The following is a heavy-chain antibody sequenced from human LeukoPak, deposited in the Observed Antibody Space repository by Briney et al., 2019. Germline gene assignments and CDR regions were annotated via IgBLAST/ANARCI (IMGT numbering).Heavy chain of an antibody. CDR2: IKPNSGGT. D-gene: IGHD1-26*01. Sequence: GASVNVSYKASGYTFTGYYMHWVRQAPGQGLEWMGWIKPNSGGTNYAQKFQGRVTMTRDTSISTAYMELSRLTSDDTAVYYCARMGGDSGSYYWFDPWGQGTLVTVSS. CDR3: ARMGGDSGSYYWFDP. CDR1: GYTFTGYY. J-gene: IGHJ5*02. V-gene: IGHV1-2*02.